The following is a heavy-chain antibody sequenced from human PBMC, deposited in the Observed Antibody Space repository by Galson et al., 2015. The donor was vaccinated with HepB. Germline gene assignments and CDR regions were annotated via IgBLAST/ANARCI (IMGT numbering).Heavy chain of an antibody. CDR2: ISGSGGSA. D-gene: IGHD2-2*01. J-gene: IGHJ6*02. Sequence: SLRLSCAASRFTFSIYAMNWVRQAPGKGLEWVSAISGSGGSAYYADSVKGRFTISRDNFKNTLYVQMDSLRAEDTAVYYCAKGTGTTSAGALDVWGQGTTVTVSS. V-gene: IGHV3-23*01. CDR3: AKGTGTTSAGALDV. CDR1: RFTFSIYA.